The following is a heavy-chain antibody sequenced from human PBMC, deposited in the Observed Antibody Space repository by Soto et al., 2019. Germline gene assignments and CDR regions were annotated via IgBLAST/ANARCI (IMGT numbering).Heavy chain of an antibody. CDR2: INPSGGST. CDR3: ARQKQGGYYPFPNWFDP. D-gene: IGHD3-22*01. CDR1: GYTFTSYY. J-gene: IGHJ5*02. V-gene: IGHV1-46*01. Sequence: ASVKVSCKASGYTFTSYYMHWVRQAPGQGLEWMGIINPSGGSTSYAQKFQGRVTMTRDTSKNQFSLKLSSVTAADTAVYYCARQKQGGYYPFPNWFDPWGQGTLVTVSS.